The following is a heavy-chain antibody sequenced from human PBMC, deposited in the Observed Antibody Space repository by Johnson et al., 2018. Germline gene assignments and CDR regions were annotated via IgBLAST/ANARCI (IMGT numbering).Heavy chain of an antibody. CDR1: GFAFSTYA. V-gene: IGHV3-30-3*02. J-gene: IGHJ3*01. Sequence: QVQLQESGGGVVQPGRSLRLSCAASGFAFSTYAMHWVRQAPGKGLEWVAVISDDGSNKYYADSVKGRFLISRDNSKNPLYLQMNSLGAEDTDVYYWAKSGYNYGNPNVWNAFDGWGQGTMVIASS. D-gene: IGHD5-18*01. CDR3: AKSGYNYGNPNVWNAFDG. CDR2: ISDDGSNK.